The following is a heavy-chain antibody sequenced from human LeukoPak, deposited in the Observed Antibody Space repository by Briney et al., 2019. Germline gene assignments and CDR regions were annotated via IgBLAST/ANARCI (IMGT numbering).Heavy chain of an antibody. CDR1: GFTFSSYW. V-gene: IGHV3-74*01. CDR2: INSDGSST. D-gene: IGHD5-18*01. Sequence: GGSLRLSCAASGFTFSSYWMHWVRQATGKGLVWVSRINSDGSSTSYADSVKGRFTISRDNAKNTLYLQMNSLRAEDMAVYYCARDLPDSYGPEGNWYFDLWGRGNLVTVSS. J-gene: IGHJ2*01. CDR3: ARDLPDSYGPEGNWYFDL.